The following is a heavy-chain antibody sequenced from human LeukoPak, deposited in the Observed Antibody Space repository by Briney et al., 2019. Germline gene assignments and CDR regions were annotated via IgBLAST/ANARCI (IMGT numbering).Heavy chain of an antibody. CDR3: AKHLPRTTTSYYPFEN. V-gene: IGHV3-23*01. Sequence: PGGSLRLSCAASGFTFSSYAMSWVRQAPGKGLEWVSAISASGDYTLYADSVKGRFTISRDNYKNTLYLQMNNLRAEDTAIYYCAKHLPRTTTSYYPFENWGQGTLVTVSS. CDR2: ISASGDYT. CDR1: GFTFSSYA. J-gene: IGHJ4*02. D-gene: IGHD2-2*01.